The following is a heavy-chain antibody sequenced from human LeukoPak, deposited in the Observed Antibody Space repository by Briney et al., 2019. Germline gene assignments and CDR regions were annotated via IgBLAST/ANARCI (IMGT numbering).Heavy chain of an antibody. V-gene: IGHV4-61*01. CDR3: ARVLRAASWRSYDY. J-gene: IGHJ4*02. D-gene: IGHD5-18*01. CDR1: GGSVSNSLYY. Sequence: TSETLSLTCTVSGGSVSNSLYYWSWIRQPPGKGLEWIGYIYYNGDTNYNPSLKSRVIISIDTSSNQFSLRLNSMTAADTAVYYCARVLRAASWRSYDYWGQGSLVTVSS. CDR2: IYYNGDT.